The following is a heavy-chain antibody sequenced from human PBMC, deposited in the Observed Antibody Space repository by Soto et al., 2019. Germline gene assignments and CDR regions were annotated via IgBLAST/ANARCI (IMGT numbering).Heavy chain of an antibody. D-gene: IGHD6-6*01. CDR1: GGSISSYY. J-gene: IGHJ5*02. Sequence: SETLSLTCTVSGGSISSYYWSWIRQPPGKGLEWIGYIYYSGSTNYNPSLKSRVTISVDTSKNQFSLKLSSVTAADTAVYYCASYSSSFFAGLFDPWGQGTLVTVSS. CDR3: ASYSSSFFAGLFDP. V-gene: IGHV4-59*01. CDR2: IYYSGST.